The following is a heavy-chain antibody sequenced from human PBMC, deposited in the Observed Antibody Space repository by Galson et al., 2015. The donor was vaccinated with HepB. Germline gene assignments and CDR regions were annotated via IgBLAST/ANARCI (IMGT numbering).Heavy chain of an antibody. D-gene: IGHD5-18*01. CDR2: INPNSGGT. CDR1: GYNFTGYY. Sequence: SVKVSCKASGYNFTGYYMHWVRQAPGQGLEWMGWINPNSGGTNYAQKFQGRVTMTRDTSISTAYMELSRLRSDDTAMYYCARGRGYSYGSYFDYWGQGTLVTVSS. V-gene: IGHV1-2*02. J-gene: IGHJ4*02. CDR3: ARGRGYSYGSYFDY.